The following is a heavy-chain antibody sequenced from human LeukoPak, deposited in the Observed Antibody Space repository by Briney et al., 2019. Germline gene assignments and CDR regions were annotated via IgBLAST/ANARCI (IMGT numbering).Heavy chain of an antibody. Sequence: ASVKLSCKASGYTFTSYGISWVRQAPGQGLEWMGWISAYNGNTNYAQKLQGRVTMTTDTSTSTAYMELRSLRSDDTAVYYCARDYYGSGSYEAVDAFDIWGQGTMVTVSS. CDR3: ARDYYGSGSYEAVDAFDI. CDR1: GYTFTSYG. V-gene: IGHV1-18*01. CDR2: ISAYNGNT. D-gene: IGHD3-10*01. J-gene: IGHJ3*02.